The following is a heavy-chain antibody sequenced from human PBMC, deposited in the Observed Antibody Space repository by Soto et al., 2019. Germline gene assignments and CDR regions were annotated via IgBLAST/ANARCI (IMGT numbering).Heavy chain of an antibody. J-gene: IGHJ6*02. D-gene: IGHD6-13*01. V-gene: IGHV3-30*18. Sequence: QVQLVESGGGVVQPGRSLRLSCAASGFTFSSYGMHWVRQAPGKGLEWVAVISYDGSNKYYADSVKGRFTISRDNSKNTLYLQMNSLRAEDTAVYYCANGGFIDNSIAAAGTNYYGMDVWGQGTTVTVSS. CDR3: ANGGFIDNSIAAAGTNYYGMDV. CDR1: GFTFSSYG. CDR2: ISYDGSNK.